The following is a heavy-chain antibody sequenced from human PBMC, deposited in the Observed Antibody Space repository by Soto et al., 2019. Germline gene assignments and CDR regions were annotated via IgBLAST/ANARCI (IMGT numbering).Heavy chain of an antibody. CDR1: GFSFSNSW. Sequence: EVQLVESGGDLVQPGGSLRLSCAASGFSFSNSWLTWVRQAPGKGLEWVANIKQDGSEKNYVDSVKGRFTISRDNAKNSLYLQMNSLRDEDTAVYYCVRSWAPDYWGRGTLVTVSS. V-gene: IGHV3-7*05. CDR3: VRSWAPDY. D-gene: IGHD6-13*01. J-gene: IGHJ4*02. CDR2: IKQDGSEK.